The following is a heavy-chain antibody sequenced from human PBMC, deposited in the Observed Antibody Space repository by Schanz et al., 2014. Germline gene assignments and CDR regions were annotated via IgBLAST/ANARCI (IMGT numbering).Heavy chain of an antibody. D-gene: IGHD6-13*01. CDR3: AKSQGSSFDS. CDR2: VPFDGSQK. V-gene: IGHV3-30*02. CDR1: GFTFSSYA. J-gene: IGHJ4*02. Sequence: VQLVESGGGLVQPGGSLRLSCTASGFTFSSYALHWVRQAPGKGLEWVAFVPFDGSQKFYADSVKGRFTISSDNSKSTLYLQMSSLRAEDTAVYYCAKSQGSSFDSWGQGTLVTVSS.